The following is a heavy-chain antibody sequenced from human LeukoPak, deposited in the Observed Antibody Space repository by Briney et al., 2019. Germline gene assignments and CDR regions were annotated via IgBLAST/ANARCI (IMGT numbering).Heavy chain of an antibody. CDR1: GFTFSSYG. J-gene: IGHJ4*02. CDR3: YYFDY. Sequence: PGRSLRLSCAATGFTFSSYGMHWVRQAPGKGLEWVALIWHDGTNKYYADSVTGRFTISRDNSKSTLYLQMDTLRAEDTAVYYEYYFDYWGQGALVTVSS. V-gene: IGHV3-33*01. CDR2: IWHDGTNK.